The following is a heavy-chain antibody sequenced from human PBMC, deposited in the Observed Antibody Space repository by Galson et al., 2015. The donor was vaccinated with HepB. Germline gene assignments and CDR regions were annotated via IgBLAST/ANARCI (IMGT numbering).Heavy chain of an antibody. CDR2: VTGSGDGT. CDR3: AKTFQHWSIDPYDY. CDR1: GFTFSSYA. V-gene: IGHV3-23*01. D-gene: IGHD6-6*01. J-gene: IGHJ4*02. Sequence: SLRLSCAASGFTFSSYAMAWVRQAPGKGLEWVSVVTGSGDGTYYADSVKGRFTISRDNSKNTLSLQMSSLRAEDTALYYCAKTFQHWSIDPYDYWGQGTLVTVSS.